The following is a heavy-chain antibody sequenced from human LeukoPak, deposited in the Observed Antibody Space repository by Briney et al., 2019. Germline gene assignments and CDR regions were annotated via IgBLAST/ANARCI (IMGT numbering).Heavy chain of an antibody. D-gene: IGHD4-17*01. V-gene: IGHV4-59*01. J-gene: IGHJ4*02. CDR3: ARMTTVTYAFDY. CDR2: IYYSGST. CDR1: GGSISSYY. Sequence: LETLSLTCTVSGGSISSYYWSWIRQPPGKGLEWIGYIYYSGSTNYNPSLKSRVTISVDTSKNQFSLKLSSVTAADTAVYYCARMTTVTYAFDYWGQGTLVTVSS.